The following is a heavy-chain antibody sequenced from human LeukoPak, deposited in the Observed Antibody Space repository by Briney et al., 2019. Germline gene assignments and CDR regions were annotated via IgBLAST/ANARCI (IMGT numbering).Heavy chain of an antibody. D-gene: IGHD1-26*01. CDR1: GFTFSSYA. CDR3: AKGGATSASPSDY. V-gene: IGHV3-23*01. J-gene: IGHJ4*02. CDR2: ISSSGIST. Sequence: GGSLRLSCAASGFTFSSYAMSWVRQAPGKGLEWVSSISSSGISTYYTDSVKGRFTISRDNSKNTLYLQTSSLRAEDTAVYYCAKGGATSASPSDYWGQGTLATVSS.